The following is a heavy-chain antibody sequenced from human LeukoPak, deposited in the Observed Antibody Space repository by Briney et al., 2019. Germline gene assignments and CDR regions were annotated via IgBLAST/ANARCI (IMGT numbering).Heavy chain of an antibody. CDR3: AREDRYCSGGSCYS. CDR1: GGSISSGRYY. V-gene: IGHV4-61*02. CDR2: IYTSGST. D-gene: IGHD2-15*01. J-gene: IGHJ4*02. Sequence: PAETLSLTCAVYGGSISSGRYYWGWVRQPAGRGLEWIVRIYTSGSTNYNPSLKSRVIISVDTSKNQFSLELSSVTAADTAVYYCAREDRYCSGGSCYSWGQGTLVTVSS.